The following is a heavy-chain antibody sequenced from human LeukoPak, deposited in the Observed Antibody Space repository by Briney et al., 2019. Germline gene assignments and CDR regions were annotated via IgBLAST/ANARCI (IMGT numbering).Heavy chain of an antibody. CDR1: GGSISSGASS. J-gene: IGHJ5*02. CDR2: IYHSEST. D-gene: IGHD3-9*01. CDR3: ARTYYDILTGYCFDP. Sequence: SQTLSLTCAVSGGSISSGASSWICIPQPPGQGLEWIVYIYHSESTYYHPSLKSRVTISLARSRNQFSLKLSSVTAADTAGYYCARTYYDILTGYCFDPWGQGTLVTVSS. V-gene: IGHV4-30-2*01.